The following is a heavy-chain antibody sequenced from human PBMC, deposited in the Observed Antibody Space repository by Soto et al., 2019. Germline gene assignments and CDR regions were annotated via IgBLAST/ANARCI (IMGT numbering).Heavy chain of an antibody. CDR1: GGSISSSSYY. Sequence: SETLSLTCTVSGGSISSSSYYWGWIRQPPGKGLEWIGSIYYSGSTYYNPSLKSRVTISVDTSKNQFSLKLSSVTAADTAVYYCARHETEGSSSWYVEYFDYWGQGTLVTVSS. V-gene: IGHV4-39*01. CDR2: IYYSGST. D-gene: IGHD6-13*01. CDR3: ARHETEGSSSWYVEYFDY. J-gene: IGHJ4*02.